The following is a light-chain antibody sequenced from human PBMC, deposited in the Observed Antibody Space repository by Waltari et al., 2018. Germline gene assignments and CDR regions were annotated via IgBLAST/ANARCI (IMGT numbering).Light chain of an antibody. CDR2: DVS. J-gene: IGLJ2*01. V-gene: IGLV2-14*03. Sequence: QAGLTQPASVAGSPGQSITISCHGTRSDIGYYNFVSWYQQPPGKTPKLVIFDVSWWPSGVSHRFSGSKSGNTASLTISGLQAEDEAAYYCASYTSANTVLFGGGTKVTVL. CDR3: ASYTSANTVL. CDR1: RSDIGYYNF.